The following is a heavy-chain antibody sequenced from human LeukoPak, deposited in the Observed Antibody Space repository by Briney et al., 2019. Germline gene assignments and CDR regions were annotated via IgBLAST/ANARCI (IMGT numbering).Heavy chain of an antibody. J-gene: IGHJ4*02. Sequence: GGSLRLSCAATGFTFSSYSMNWVRQAPGKGLEWVSSISSSSSYIYYADSVKGRFTISRDNAKNSLYLQMNSLRAEVTAVYYCGREGIAVAVGYWGQGTLVTVSS. V-gene: IGHV3-21*01. CDR3: GREGIAVAVGY. D-gene: IGHD6-19*01. CDR2: ISSSSSYI. CDR1: GFTFSSYS.